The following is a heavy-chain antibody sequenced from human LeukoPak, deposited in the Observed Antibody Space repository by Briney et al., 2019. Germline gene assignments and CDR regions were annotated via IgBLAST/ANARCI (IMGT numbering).Heavy chain of an antibody. D-gene: IGHD1-26*01. CDR3: ARQIRGGATKGAIDY. Sequence: SETLSLTCTVSGGSISSGDYYWSWIRQPPGKGLEWIGNIYYSGSTYYNSSLKSRVTVSVDTSKNQFSLNLNSVTASDTSVYYCARQIRGGATKGAIDYWGQGTLVTVSS. CDR2: IYYSGST. V-gene: IGHV4-39*01. CDR1: GGSISSGDYY. J-gene: IGHJ4*02.